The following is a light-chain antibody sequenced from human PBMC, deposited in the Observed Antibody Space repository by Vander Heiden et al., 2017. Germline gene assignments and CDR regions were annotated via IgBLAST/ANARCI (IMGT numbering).Light chain of an antibody. Sequence: QSVLTQPPSASGTTGQRVTISCSGSSSNIGSNYVYWYQQRPGTAPKLLIYRNNQRPSGVPDRFSGSNSGTSASLAISGLRSEEEADYYCSAWDDSLSGPVVFGGGTKLTVL. CDR1: SSNIGSNY. V-gene: IGLV1-47*01. CDR3: SAWDDSLSGPVV. CDR2: RNN. J-gene: IGLJ2*01.